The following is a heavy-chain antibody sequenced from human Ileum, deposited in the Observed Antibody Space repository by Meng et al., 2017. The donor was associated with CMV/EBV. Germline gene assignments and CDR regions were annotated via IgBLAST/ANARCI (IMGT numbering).Heavy chain of an antibody. Sequence: SETLSLTCSVSGASVSTSSYYWTWIRQPPGKGPEWNGYIYYSGNTRDNPSLKSRVTISVDTPKNQFSLRLSSVTAADTAVYYCARVRDYYESSGYIDNWGQGVQVTVSS. CDR3: ARVRDYYESSGYIDN. J-gene: IGHJ4*02. CDR1: GASVSTSSYY. D-gene: IGHD3-22*01. V-gene: IGHV4-61*01. CDR2: IYYSGNT.